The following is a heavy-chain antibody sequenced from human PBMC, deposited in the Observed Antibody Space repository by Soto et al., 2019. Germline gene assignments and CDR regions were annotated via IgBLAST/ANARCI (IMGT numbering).Heavy chain of an antibody. CDR1: GGTFSSYA. D-gene: IGHD6-19*01. V-gene: IGHV1-69*01. CDR2: IIPIFGTA. Sequence: QVQLVQSGAEVKKPGSSVKVSCKASGGTFSSYAISWVRQAPGQGLEWMGGIIPIFGTANYAQKFQGRVTITADESTSTAYMELSSLRSEDTAVYYCASSGGAVAGRDVYYYYGMDVWGQGTTVTVSS. J-gene: IGHJ6*02. CDR3: ASSGGAVAGRDVYYYYGMDV.